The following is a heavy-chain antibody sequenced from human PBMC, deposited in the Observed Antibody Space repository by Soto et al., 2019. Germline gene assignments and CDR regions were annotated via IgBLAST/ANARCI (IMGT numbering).Heavy chain of an antibody. J-gene: IGHJ5*02. V-gene: IGHV3-74*01. D-gene: IGHD6-13*01. Sequence: EVQLVESGGGLVQPGGSLRLSCAASGLTFSSYWMHWVRQAPGKGLVWVSRINSDGSSTSYADSVKGRFTISRDNAKNTLYLQMNSLRAEDTAVYYCARATMSWGSSWLNWFDPWGQGTLVTVSS. CDR1: GLTFSSYW. CDR2: INSDGSST. CDR3: ARATMSWGSSWLNWFDP.